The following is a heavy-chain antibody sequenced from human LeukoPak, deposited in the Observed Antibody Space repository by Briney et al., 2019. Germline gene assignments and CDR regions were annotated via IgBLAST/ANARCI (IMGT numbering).Heavy chain of an antibody. Sequence: ASVKVSCKTSGYTFTSYGISWVRQAPGQGLEWMGWISAYNGNTNYAQKLQGRVTMTTDTYTSTAYMELRSLRSDDTAVYYCAGSIRDDSSGLTFDYWGRGTLVTVSS. CDR3: AGSIRDDSSGLTFDY. CDR2: ISAYNGNT. V-gene: IGHV1-18*01. D-gene: IGHD3-22*01. J-gene: IGHJ4*02. CDR1: GYTFTSYG.